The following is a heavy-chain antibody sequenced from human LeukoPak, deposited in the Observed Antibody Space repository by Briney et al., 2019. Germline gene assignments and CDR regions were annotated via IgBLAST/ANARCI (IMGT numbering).Heavy chain of an antibody. J-gene: IGHJ3*01. V-gene: IGHV4-38-2*01. CDR3: ANSWYYLDSSGLPKSDAFDR. CDR2: SYHSGST. D-gene: IGHD3-22*01. Sequence: PSETLSLTCAVSGGSISSGAYWGCVRQPPGKGLEWIGTSYHSGSTYYNTSLKRRVTISIDTSKNQFSLKLSSVTAADTALYYCANSWYYLDSSGLPKSDAFDRWGQGTLVTVSS. CDR1: GGSISSGAY.